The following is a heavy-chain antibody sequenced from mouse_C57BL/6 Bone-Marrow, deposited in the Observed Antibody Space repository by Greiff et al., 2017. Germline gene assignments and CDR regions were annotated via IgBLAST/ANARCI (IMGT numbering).Heavy chain of an antibody. D-gene: IGHD2-4*01. CDR1: GFNIKDDY. Sequence: EVQLQESGAELVRPGASVKLSCTASGFNIKDDYMHWVKQRPEQCLEWIGWIDPENGATESASKFQGQATITAETSSNTAYLQLSSLTSEDTAVYYCTTFDYDYDGPPDWYFDVWGTGTTVTVSS. V-gene: IGHV14-4*01. CDR2: IDPENGAT. CDR3: TTFDYDYDGPPDWYFDV. J-gene: IGHJ1*03.